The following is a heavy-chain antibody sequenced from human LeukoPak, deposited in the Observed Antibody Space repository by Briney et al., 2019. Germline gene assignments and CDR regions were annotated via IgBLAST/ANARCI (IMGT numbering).Heavy chain of an antibody. J-gene: IGHJ6*03. D-gene: IGHD4-23*01. CDR1: GGSISSSH. CDR3: ARGTSTVVTPNYYYYYCMDV. Sequence: SETLSLTCAVSGGSISSSHWSWIRQPPGKGLEWIGNIHTSGGTNYSPSLKSRVTISADTSRNQFSLKLSSVTAADTAVYYCARGTSTVVTPNYYYYYCMDVWGKGTTVTVSS. CDR2: IHTSGGT. V-gene: IGHV4-4*09.